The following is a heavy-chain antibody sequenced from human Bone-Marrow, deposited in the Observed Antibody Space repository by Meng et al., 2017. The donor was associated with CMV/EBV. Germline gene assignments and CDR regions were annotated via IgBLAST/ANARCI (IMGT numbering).Heavy chain of an antibody. Sequence: ASVKVSCKASGYTFTSYAMHWVRQAPGQRLEWMGWSNAGNGNTKYSQEFQGRVTITRDTSASTAYMELSRLRSDDTAVYYCTGYSSSWSRGYYYYYGMDVWGQGTTVTVSS. CDR3: TGYSSSWSRGYYYYYGMDV. J-gene: IGHJ6*02. CDR2: SNAGNGNT. V-gene: IGHV1-3*02. CDR1: GYTFTSYA. D-gene: IGHD6-13*01.